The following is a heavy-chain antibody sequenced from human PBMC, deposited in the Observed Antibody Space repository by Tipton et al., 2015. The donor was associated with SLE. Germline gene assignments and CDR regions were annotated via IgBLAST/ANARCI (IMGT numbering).Heavy chain of an antibody. J-gene: IGHJ3*02. CDR1: GGSISNDIYY. V-gene: IGHV4-31*03. CDR3: AYGNGDSFQI. D-gene: IGHD4-11*01. CDR2: MYYSGST. Sequence: TLSLTCTVSGGSISNDIYYWSWIRQHPGKGLEWIGYMYYSGSTYHNPSLKSRVTVSVDTSKNQFSLNLSSVTAADTAVYYCAYGNGDSFQIWGQGTTLTVSS.